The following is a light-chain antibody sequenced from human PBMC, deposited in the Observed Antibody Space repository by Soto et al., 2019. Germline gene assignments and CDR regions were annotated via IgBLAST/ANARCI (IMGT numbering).Light chain of an antibody. J-gene: IGKJ1*01. CDR1: QSVRSN. V-gene: IGKV3-15*01. CDR2: GAS. Sequence: EIVMTQSPDTLSVSPGERATLSCRASQSVRSNLAWYQQKPAQAPRLLIYGASTRAAGIPARFSGSGSGTELTLTISSLQSEDFAVYYCQQYNDWPPWTFGQGTKVENK. CDR3: QQYNDWPPWT.